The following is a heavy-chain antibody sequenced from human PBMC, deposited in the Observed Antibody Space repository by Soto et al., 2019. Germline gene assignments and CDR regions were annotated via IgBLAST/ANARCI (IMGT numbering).Heavy chain of an antibody. J-gene: IGHJ5*02. D-gene: IGHD1-7*01. CDR1: CGSISSYY. CDR3: ARAHRYNWNYVGWFDP. V-gene: IGHV4-59*01. Sequence: SETLSLTCTFSCGSISSYYWSWIRQPPGKGLEWIGYIYYSGSTNYNPSPKSRVTISVDTSKNQFSLKLSSVTAADTAVYYCARAHRYNWNYVGWFDPWGQGTLVTVSS. CDR2: IYYSGST.